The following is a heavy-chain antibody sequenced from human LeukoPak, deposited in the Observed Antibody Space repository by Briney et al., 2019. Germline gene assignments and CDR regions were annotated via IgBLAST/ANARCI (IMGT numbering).Heavy chain of an antibody. D-gene: IGHD3-9*01. CDR3: ARDTPDILTGYPNWFDP. CDR1: GGSISSSTYY. Sequence: SETLSLTCSVSGGSISSSTYYWGWIRQPPGKGLEWIASIYYGGSTYYNPSLKSRVTISVDTSKNQFSLKLSSVTAADTAVYYCARDTPDILTGYPNWFDPWGPGTLVTVSS. V-gene: IGHV4-39*07. CDR2: IYYGGST. J-gene: IGHJ5*02.